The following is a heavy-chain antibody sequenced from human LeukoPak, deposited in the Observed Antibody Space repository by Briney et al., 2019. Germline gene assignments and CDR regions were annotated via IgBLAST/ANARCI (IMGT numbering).Heavy chain of an antibody. J-gene: IGHJ4*02. CDR2: ISSSGSTI. D-gene: IGHD3-9*01. CDR1: GFTFSSYE. CDR3: ARGTPPYDILTGYLY. V-gene: IGHV3-48*03. Sequence: GGSLRLSCAASGFTFSSYEMNWVRQAPGKGLEWVSYISSSGSTIYYADSVKGRFTISRDNAKNSLYLQMNSPRAEDTAVYYCARGTPPYDILTGYLYWGQGTLVTVSS.